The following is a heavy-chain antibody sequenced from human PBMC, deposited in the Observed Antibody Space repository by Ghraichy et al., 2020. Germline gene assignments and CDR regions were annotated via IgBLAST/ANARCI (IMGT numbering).Heavy chain of an antibody. V-gene: IGHV4-59*01. J-gene: IGHJ6*02. CDR1: GGSISDFY. D-gene: IGHD7-27*01. Sequence: SETLSLTCTVSGGSISDFYWSWIRQSPGKGLEWIGYISYSGRTDYNTSPKSRVSISIDTTKNHISLRLTSMTAADTAVDFCARDIPANGGLGGRYGLDVWGQGTTVIVSS. CDR3: ARDIPANGGLGGRYGLDV. CDR2: ISYSGRT.